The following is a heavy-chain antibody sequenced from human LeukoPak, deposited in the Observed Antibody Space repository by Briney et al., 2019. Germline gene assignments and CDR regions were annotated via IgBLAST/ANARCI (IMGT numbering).Heavy chain of an antibody. D-gene: IGHD1-26*01. J-gene: IGHJ3*02. Sequence: SETLSLTCTVSGGSISSSSYYWGWIRQPPGKGLEWIGSIYYSGSTYYNPSLKSRVTISVDTSKNQFSLKLSSVTAADTAVYYCARDRPPTYSGRHPDAFDIWGQGTMVTVSS. CDR1: GGSISSSSYY. CDR2: IYYSGST. CDR3: ARDRPPTYSGRHPDAFDI. V-gene: IGHV4-39*07.